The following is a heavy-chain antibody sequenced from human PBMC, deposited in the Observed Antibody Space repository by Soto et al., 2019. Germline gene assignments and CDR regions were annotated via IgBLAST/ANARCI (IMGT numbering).Heavy chain of an antibody. CDR3: ARGAPAMTTRSFFDY. V-gene: IGHV1-69*13. CDR2: IIPIFGTA. J-gene: IGHJ4*02. Sequence: GASVKVSCKVSGGTFSSYAISWVRQAPGQGLEWMGGIIPIFGTANYAQKFQGRVTITADESTSTAYMELSSLRSEDTAVYYCARGAPAMTTRSFFDYWGPGALVTVSS. CDR1: GGTFSSYA. D-gene: IGHD4-4*01.